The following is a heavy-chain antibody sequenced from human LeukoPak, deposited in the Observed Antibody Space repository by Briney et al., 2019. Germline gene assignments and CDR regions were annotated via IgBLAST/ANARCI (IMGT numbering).Heavy chain of an antibody. CDR2: ISGSGGST. J-gene: IGHJ4*02. D-gene: IGHD4-11*01. CDR3: ARRRAEDYNDYVYFDY. CDR1: GFTFTSYA. V-gene: IGHV3-23*01. Sequence: PGGSLRLSCAASGFTFTSYAMNWVRQAPGVGLEWVSRISGSGGSTYYADSVKGRFTLSRDNSKNTVYLQMNSLRAEDTAVYYCARRRAEDYNDYVYFDYWGQGTLVTVSS.